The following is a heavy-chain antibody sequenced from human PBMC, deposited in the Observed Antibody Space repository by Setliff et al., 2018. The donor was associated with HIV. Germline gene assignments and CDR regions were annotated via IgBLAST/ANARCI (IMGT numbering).Heavy chain of an antibody. J-gene: IGHJ3*02. D-gene: IGHD3-16*02. V-gene: IGHV4-34*01. CDR3: ARVFYDYVWGSYRLRPVSFDI. CDR2: IKDGGST. CDR1: DGPFSGHY. Sequence: SETLSLTCAVDDGPFSGHYWSWIRQAPGKGLEWIGEIKDGGSTNCNPSLKSRVTISVDTSKRQFSLNLTSVTAADTAAYYCARVFYDYVWGSYRLRPVSFDIWGQGTVVTVSS.